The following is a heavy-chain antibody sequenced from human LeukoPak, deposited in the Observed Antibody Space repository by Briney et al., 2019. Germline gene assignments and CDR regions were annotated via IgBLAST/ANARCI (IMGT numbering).Heavy chain of an antibody. Sequence: GGSLRLSCVASGFTFSTYWMTWVRQAPGKGLEWVANIKRDGSEKYYVDSVKGRFTISRDNAKDSLYLQMNTLRAEDTAVYYCARHAPVRGVIIYPIDYWGQGTLVTVSS. CDR3: ARHAPVRGVIIYPIDY. V-gene: IGHV3-7*01. D-gene: IGHD3-10*01. J-gene: IGHJ4*02. CDR1: GFTFSTYW. CDR2: IKRDGSEK.